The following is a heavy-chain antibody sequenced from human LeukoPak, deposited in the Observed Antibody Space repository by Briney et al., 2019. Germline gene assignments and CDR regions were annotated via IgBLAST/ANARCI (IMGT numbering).Heavy chain of an antibody. Sequence: ASVKVSCKASGYTFTAYYMHWVRQAPGQRLEWMGGINPNSGGTNYAQKFQGRVTMTRDTSISTAYMELSRLRSDDTAVYYCASYYYDSSGYSDYFDYWGQGTLVTVSS. V-gene: IGHV1-2*02. CDR2: INPNSGGT. CDR3: ASYYYDSSGYSDYFDY. D-gene: IGHD3-22*01. CDR1: GYTFTAYY. J-gene: IGHJ4*02.